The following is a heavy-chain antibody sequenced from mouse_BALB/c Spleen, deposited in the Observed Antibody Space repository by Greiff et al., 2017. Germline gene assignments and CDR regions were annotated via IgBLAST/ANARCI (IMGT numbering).Heavy chain of an antibody. D-gene: IGHD2-14*01. CDR1: GFTFSSFG. V-gene: IGHV5-17*02. J-gene: IGHJ3*01. CDR2: ISSGSSTI. CDR3: ARDTYRYDAWFAY. Sequence: EVQLVESGGGLVQPGGSRKLSCAASGFTFSSFGMHWVRQAPEKGLEWVAYISSGSSTIYYADTVKGRFTISRDNAKNTLYLQMSSLKSEDTAMYYCARDTYRYDAWFAYWGQGTLVTVSA.